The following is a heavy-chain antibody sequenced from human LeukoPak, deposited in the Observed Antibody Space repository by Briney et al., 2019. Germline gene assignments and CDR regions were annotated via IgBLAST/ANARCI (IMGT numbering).Heavy chain of an antibody. Sequence: TGGSLRLSCAASGFSFNNYAMSWVRQAPGKGLEWVSAISGSGGSTYYADSVKGRFTISRDNSKNTLYLQMNSLRAEDTAVYYCAKGPKVRGVIIRQNYFDYWGQGTLVTVSS. V-gene: IGHV3-23*01. CDR2: ISGSGGST. D-gene: IGHD3-10*01. J-gene: IGHJ4*02. CDR1: GFSFNNYA. CDR3: AKGPKVRGVIIRQNYFDY.